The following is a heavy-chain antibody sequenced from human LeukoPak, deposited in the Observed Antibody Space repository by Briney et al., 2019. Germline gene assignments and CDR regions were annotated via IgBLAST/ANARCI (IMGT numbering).Heavy chain of an antibody. CDR3: TGVVVGGWKVYFFDY. V-gene: IGHV3-49*04. J-gene: IGHJ4*02. Sequence: GGSLRLSCTASGLSFGDHAMSWVRQAPGKGLEWVACIRSKAYGGNTEYAASVKGTFTISRDDFKRIAYLKMNSLRNEDTAVYYCTGVVVGGWKVYFFDYWGRGTLVTVSS. CDR2: IRSKAYGGNT. D-gene: IGHD1-26*01. CDR1: GLSFGDHA.